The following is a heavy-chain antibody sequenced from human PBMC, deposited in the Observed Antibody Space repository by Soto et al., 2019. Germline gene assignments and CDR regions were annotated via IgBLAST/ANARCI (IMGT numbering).Heavy chain of an antibody. J-gene: IGHJ4*02. CDR3: ARPPGYISDWYYFDL. CDR2: ISPKSGAT. CDR1: GYTFIDYY. Sequence: GASVKVSCKASGYTFIDYYMHWVRQAPGQGFEWLGRISPKSGATNYAQKFQGRVTMTWDTSLNTAYMELSSLIYEDTAVYYCARPPGYISDWYYFDLWGQGTLVTVSS. D-gene: IGHD3-9*01. V-gene: IGHV1-2*02.